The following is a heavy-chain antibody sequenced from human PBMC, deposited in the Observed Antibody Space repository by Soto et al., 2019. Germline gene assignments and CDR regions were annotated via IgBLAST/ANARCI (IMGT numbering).Heavy chain of an antibody. V-gene: IGHV4-34*01. Sequence: SETLSLTCAVYGGSFSGYYWSWIRQPPGKGLEWIGEINHSGSTNYNPSLKSRVTISVDTSKNQFSLKLSSVTAADTAVYYCARPRIRYYHSSGPNDAFDIWGQGTMVT. D-gene: IGHD3-22*01. CDR1: GGSFSGYY. CDR2: INHSGST. J-gene: IGHJ3*02. CDR3: ARPRIRYYHSSGPNDAFDI.